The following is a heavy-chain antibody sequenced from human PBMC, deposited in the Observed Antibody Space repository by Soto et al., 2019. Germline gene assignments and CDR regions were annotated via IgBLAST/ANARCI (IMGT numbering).Heavy chain of an antibody. CDR1: GYLFISCG. CDR2: ISAYNGNT. Sequence: ASVKVSCKASGYLFISCGISCVRQAPGQGLEWMGRISAYNGNTNYAQNLQGRVTMTTDTSTSTAYMELRSLRSDDTAVYYCARDLDGSGSYYTDYGGPGTLFTVS. D-gene: IGHD3-10*01. CDR3: ARDLDGSGSYYTDY. J-gene: IGHJ4*02. V-gene: IGHV1-18*01.